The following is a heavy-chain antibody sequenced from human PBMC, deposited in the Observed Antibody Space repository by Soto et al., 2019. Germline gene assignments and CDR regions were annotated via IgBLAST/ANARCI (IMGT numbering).Heavy chain of an antibody. Sequence: LRLSCAASGFTFSSYAMHWVRQAPGKGLEWVAVIPYDGSNKYYADSVKGRFTISRDNSKNTLYLQMNSLRAEDTAVYYCARDRVVPAAIEYYYYYYGMDVWGQGTTVTVSS. V-gene: IGHV3-30-3*01. D-gene: IGHD2-2*02. J-gene: IGHJ6*02. CDR2: IPYDGSNK. CDR3: ARDRVVPAAIEYYYYYYGMDV. CDR1: GFTFSSYA.